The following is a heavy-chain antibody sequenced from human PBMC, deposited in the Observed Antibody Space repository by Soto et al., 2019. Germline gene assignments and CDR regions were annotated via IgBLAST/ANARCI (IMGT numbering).Heavy chain of an antibody. D-gene: IGHD5-12*01. CDR1: GGSFSGYY. V-gene: IGHV4-34*01. Sequence: QVQLQQWGAGLLKPSETLSLTCAVYGGSFSGYYWSWIRQPPGKGLEWIGEINHSGSTNYNPSLKSRVTISVDTSKNQFSLKLSSATAADTAVYYCARAGDIVDTMLIEYWGQGTLVTVSS. J-gene: IGHJ4*02. CDR2: INHSGST. CDR3: ARAGDIVDTMLIEY.